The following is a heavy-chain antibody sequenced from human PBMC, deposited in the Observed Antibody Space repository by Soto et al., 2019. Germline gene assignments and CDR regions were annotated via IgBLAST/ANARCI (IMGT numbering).Heavy chain of an antibody. V-gene: IGHV3-30*18. CDR3: AKDTYKYSKNWHAYYGLDV. J-gene: IGHJ6*02. Sequence: GGSLRLSCAASGFTFSSFGMHWVRQAPGKGLEWVAVISFDGSNKYYADSVKGRFTISRDNSKNTLSLQMNSLKAEDTAVYYCAKDTYKYSKNWHAYYGLDVWGQGTTVPVSS. CDR1: GFTFSSFG. D-gene: IGHD1-1*01. CDR2: ISFDGSNK.